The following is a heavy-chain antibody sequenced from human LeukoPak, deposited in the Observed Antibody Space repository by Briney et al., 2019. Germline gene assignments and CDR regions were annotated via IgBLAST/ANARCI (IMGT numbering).Heavy chain of an antibody. Sequence: ASVKVSCKASGYTFTSYDINWVRQATGQGLEWMGWINPNSGGTNYAQKFQGRVTMTRDTSISTAYMELSRLRSDDTAVYYCARDLGYCSSTSCYIDAFDIWGQGTMVTVSS. CDR2: INPNSGGT. D-gene: IGHD2-2*03. CDR1: GYTFTSYD. V-gene: IGHV1-2*02. CDR3: ARDLGYCSSTSCYIDAFDI. J-gene: IGHJ3*02.